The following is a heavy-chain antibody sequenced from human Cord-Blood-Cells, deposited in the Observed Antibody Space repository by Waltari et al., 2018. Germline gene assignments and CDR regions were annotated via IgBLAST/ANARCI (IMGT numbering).Heavy chain of an antibody. CDR3: ARSIRLPTVTTYYYYYGMDV. CDR1: GFTFSSYW. D-gene: IGHD4-17*01. V-gene: IGHV3-74*01. J-gene: IGHJ6*02. Sequence: EVQLVESGGGLVQPGGSLRLSCAASGFTFSSYWMHWVRQAPGKGLVWVSRINSAGSSTSYADSVKGRFTISRDNAKNTLYLQMNSLRAEDTAVYYCARSIRLPTVTTYYYYYGMDVWGQGTTVTVSS. CDR2: INSAGSST.